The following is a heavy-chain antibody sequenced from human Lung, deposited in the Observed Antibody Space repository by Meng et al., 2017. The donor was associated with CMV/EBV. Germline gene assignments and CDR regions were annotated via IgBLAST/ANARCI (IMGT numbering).Heavy chain of an antibody. Sequence: SVKVSCKAPGGTFSSYAISWVRQAPGQGLEWMGGIIPIFGTANYAQKFQGRVTITTDESTSTAYMELSGLRSEDTAVYYCARDRGTIFGVDFDYWAREPWSPSPQ. J-gene: IGHJ4*02. CDR1: GGTFSSYA. CDR3: ARDRGTIFGVDFDY. V-gene: IGHV1-69*05. CDR2: IIPIFGTA. D-gene: IGHD3-3*01.